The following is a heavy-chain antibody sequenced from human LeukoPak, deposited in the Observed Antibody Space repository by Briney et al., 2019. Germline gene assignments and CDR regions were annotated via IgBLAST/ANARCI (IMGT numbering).Heavy chain of an antibody. V-gene: IGHV1-69*13. CDR2: IIPIFGTA. CDR3: ARRQLVAPNYYYYGMDV. J-gene: IGHJ6*02. D-gene: IGHD6-6*01. CDR1: GGTFSSYA. Sequence: ASVKVSCKASGGTFSSYAISWVRQAPGQGLEWMGGIIPIFGTANYAQKFQGRVTITADESTSTAYMELSSLRSEDTAVYYCARRQLVAPNYYYYGMDVWGQGTTVTVSS.